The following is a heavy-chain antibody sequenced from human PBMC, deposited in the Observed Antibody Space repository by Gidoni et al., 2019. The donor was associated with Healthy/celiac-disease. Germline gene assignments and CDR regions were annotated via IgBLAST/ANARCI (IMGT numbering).Heavy chain of an antibody. J-gene: IGHJ4*02. Sequence: QVQLQESGPGLVKPSQTLSLTCTVSGGSISSGGYYWSWIRQHPGKGLEWIGYIYYSGSTYYNPSLKSRVTISVDTSKTQFSLKLSSVPAADTAVYYCARGWVGTVTTLFDYWGQGTLVTVSS. CDR1: GGSISSGGYY. CDR2: IYYSGST. D-gene: IGHD4-17*01. CDR3: ARGWVGTVTTLFDY. V-gene: IGHV4-31*03.